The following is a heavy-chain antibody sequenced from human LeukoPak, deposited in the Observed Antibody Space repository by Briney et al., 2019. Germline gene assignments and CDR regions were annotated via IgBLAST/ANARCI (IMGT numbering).Heavy chain of an antibody. V-gene: IGHV3-74*01. CDR2: IKEDGTYT. J-gene: IGHJ4*02. Sequence: HTGGSLRLSCAASGFSFSKYWMHWVRQTPGEGLVWVSRIKEDGTYTSYADSVKGRFTISRDNARNTVFLQMNSLRAEDTAVYYCARDFDMGITPGDDFDFWGQRTLVTVSS. CDR3: ARDFDMGITPGDDFDF. CDR1: GFSFSKYW. D-gene: IGHD3-9*01.